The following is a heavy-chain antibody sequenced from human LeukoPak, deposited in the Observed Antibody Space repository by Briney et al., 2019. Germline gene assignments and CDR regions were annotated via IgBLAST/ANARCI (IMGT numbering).Heavy chain of an antibody. CDR1: GLTFSSFG. D-gene: IGHD3-22*01. Sequence: GSLRLSCAVSGLTFSSFGMHWVRQAPGKGLEWVALISYNGSSQYYADSVKGRFTIPRDNSKNTLYLQMNSLRAEDTAVYFCAKGGGFYYGGSSYYDSDYWGQGTLVIVSS. J-gene: IGHJ4*02. CDR3: AKGGGFYYGGSSYYDSDY. V-gene: IGHV3-30*18. CDR2: ISYNGSSQ.